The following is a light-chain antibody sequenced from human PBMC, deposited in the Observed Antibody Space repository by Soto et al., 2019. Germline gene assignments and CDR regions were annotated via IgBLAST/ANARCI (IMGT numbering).Light chain of an antibody. CDR1: SSDVGGYNF. J-gene: IGLJ3*02. Sequence: QSALTQPASVSGSPGQSITISYTGTSSDVGGYNFFSWYQQHPGNAPRLIIYEVSSRPSGVSYRFSGSKSGNTASLTISGLPAEDEADYYCSSYTLRNTLVLFGGGTKLTVL. CDR2: EVS. V-gene: IGLV2-14*01. CDR3: SSYTLRNTLVL.